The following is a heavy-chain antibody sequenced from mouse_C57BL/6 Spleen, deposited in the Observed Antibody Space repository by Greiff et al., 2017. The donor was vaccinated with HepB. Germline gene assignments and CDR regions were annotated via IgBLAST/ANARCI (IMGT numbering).Heavy chain of an antibody. D-gene: IGHD1-1*01. CDR1: GYTFTSYG. CDR2: IYPRSGNT. V-gene: IGHV1-81*01. CDR3: ARGGYYYGFDY. Sequence: VKLQESGAELARPGASVKLSCKASGYTFTSYGISWVKQRTGQGLEWIGEIYPRSGNTYYNEKFKGKATLTADKSSSTAYMELRSLTSEDSAVYFCARGGYYYGFDYWGQGTTLTVSS. J-gene: IGHJ2*01.